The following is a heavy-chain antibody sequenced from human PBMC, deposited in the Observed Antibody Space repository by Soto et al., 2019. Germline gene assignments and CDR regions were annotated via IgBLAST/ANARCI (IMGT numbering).Heavy chain of an antibody. CDR3: AGVPLWFGEFPGDTKNWFDP. D-gene: IGHD3-10*01. Sequence: GGSLRLSCAASGFTFSSYSMNWVRQAPGKGLEWVSYISSSSSTIYYADSVKGRFTISRDNAKNSLYLQMNSLRDEDTAVYYCAGVPLWFGEFPGDTKNWFDPWGQGTLVTVSS. V-gene: IGHV3-48*02. CDR2: ISSSSSTI. J-gene: IGHJ5*02. CDR1: GFTFSSYS.